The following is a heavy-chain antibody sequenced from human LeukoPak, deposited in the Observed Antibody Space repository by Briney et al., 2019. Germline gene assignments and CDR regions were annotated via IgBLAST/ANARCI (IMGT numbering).Heavy chain of an antibody. D-gene: IGHD5-12*01. CDR3: ARDHGATLAREYYFDY. V-gene: IGHV3-33*01. CDR2: IWYDGSNK. Sequence: GGALRLSRAASRFTFSSYGMHWLRPAPRKEREWVAGIWYDGSNKYYADSVKGRFTISRDNSKNTLYLQMNSLRAEDTAVYYCARDHGATLAREYYFDYWGQGTLVTVSS. CDR1: RFTFSSYG. J-gene: IGHJ4*02.